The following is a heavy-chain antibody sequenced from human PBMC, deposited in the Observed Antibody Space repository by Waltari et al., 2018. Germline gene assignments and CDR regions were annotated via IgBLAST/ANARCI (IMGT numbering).Heavy chain of an antibody. CDR2: IKQDGSDK. J-gene: IGHJ4*02. V-gene: IGHV3-7*01. D-gene: IGHD4-4*01. CDR1: GFPFRGYW. CDR3: ARDGAYSNQYDY. Sequence: EVQLVESGGGLVQPGGSLGLSCAASGFPFRGYWMNWVRQAPGKGREWVANIKQDGSDKYYVDSVKGRFTISRDNAKNSLYLQMDSLRADDTAVYYCARDGAYSNQYDYWGQGTLVTVSS.